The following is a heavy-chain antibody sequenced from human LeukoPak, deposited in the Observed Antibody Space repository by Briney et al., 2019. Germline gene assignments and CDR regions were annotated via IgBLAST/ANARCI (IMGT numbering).Heavy chain of an antibody. V-gene: IGHV1-18*01. CDR3: ANIFRREGFDY. J-gene: IGHJ4*02. D-gene: IGHD3/OR15-3a*01. Sequence: GASVKVSCKASGYTFSSYGISWVRQAPGQGLEWVGWISAYHGNTNYAQKIQGRVTMTTDTSTSTAYMELRSLRPDDTAVYYCANIFRREGFDYWGQGTLVTVSS. CDR2: ISAYHGNT. CDR1: GYTFSSYG.